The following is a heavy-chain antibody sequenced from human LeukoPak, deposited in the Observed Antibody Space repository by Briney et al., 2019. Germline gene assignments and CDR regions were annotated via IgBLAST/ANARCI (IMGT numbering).Heavy chain of an antibody. V-gene: IGHV3-30*03. Sequence: GRSLRLSCAASGFTFSSYGMHWVRQAPGKALEWVAVISYDGSNEYYADSVKGRFTISRDNSKNTLYLQMNSLRAEDTAVYYCARDSPYSGSPHSDAFDIWGQGTMVTVSS. D-gene: IGHD1-26*01. CDR3: ARDSPYSGSPHSDAFDI. CDR1: GFTFSSYG. J-gene: IGHJ3*02. CDR2: ISYDGSNE.